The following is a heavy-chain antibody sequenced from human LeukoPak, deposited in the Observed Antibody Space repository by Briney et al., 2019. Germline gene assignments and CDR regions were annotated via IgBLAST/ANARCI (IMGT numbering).Heavy chain of an antibody. CDR2: ISAYNGNT. D-gene: IGHD3-3*01. Sequence: ASVKVSCKASGYTFTGYYMHWVRQAPGQGLEWMGWISAYNGNTNHAQKLQGRVTMTTDTSTSTAYMELRSLRSDDTAVYYCARGPYDFWSGYYSLPIDYWGQGTLVTVSS. CDR3: ARGPYDFWSGYYSLPIDY. J-gene: IGHJ4*02. CDR1: GYTFTGYY. V-gene: IGHV1-18*04.